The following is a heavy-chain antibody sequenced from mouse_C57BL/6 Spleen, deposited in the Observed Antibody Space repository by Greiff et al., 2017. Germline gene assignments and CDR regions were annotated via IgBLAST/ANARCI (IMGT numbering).Heavy chain of an antibody. V-gene: IGHV1-82*01. CDR3: SNNYGSSYCTLFDY. CDR2: IYPGDGDT. CDR1: GSAFSSSW. J-gene: IGHJ2*01. D-gene: IGHD1-1*01. Sequence: VKLMESGPELVKPGASVTISCKASGSAFSSSWMNWVKQRPGKGLEWIGRIYPGDGDTNYNGKFKGKATLTADKSSSTAYMQLSSLTSEDSAVYFCSNNYGSSYCTLFDYWGQGTTLTVSS.